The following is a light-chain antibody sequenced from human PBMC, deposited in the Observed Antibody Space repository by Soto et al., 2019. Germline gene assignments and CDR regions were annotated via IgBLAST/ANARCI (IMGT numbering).Light chain of an antibody. CDR3: QQDGSSPTWT. V-gene: IGKV3-20*01. Sequence: DTVLTQSPGTLSLTSGERATLSCRASQSISGTYLAWYQQKPGQAPRLLIYGASSRATGIPDRFSGSGSGTDFTLTISRLEPEDFAVYYCQQDGSSPTWTFGQGTKVDI. CDR2: GAS. J-gene: IGKJ1*01. CDR1: QSISGTY.